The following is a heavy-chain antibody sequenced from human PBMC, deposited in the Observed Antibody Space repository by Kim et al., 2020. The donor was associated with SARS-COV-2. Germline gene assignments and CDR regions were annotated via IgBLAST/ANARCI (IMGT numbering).Heavy chain of an antibody. D-gene: IGHD2-15*01. Sequence: GGSLRLSCTASGFTFGDYAMSWVRQAPGKGLEWVGFIRSKAYGGTTEYAASVKGRFTISRDDSKSIAYLQMNSLKTEDTAVYYCTRGGVVVAARDVDYWGQGTLVTVSS. CDR2: IRSKAYGGTT. CDR1: GFTFGDYA. CDR3: TRGGVVVAARDVDY. J-gene: IGHJ4*02. V-gene: IGHV3-49*04.